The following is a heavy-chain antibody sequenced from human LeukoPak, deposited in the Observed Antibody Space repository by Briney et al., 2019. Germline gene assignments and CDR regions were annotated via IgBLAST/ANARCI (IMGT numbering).Heavy chain of an antibody. V-gene: IGHV3-7*03. CDR3: ARGRYSGTIYYFDY. J-gene: IGHJ4*02. Sequence: GGSLRLSCAASGFTFSTSWMSWVRQVPGKGLEWVANIKKDGSETYYVDSVKGRFTISRDNAKISLYLQMNSLRAEDTAMYYCARGRYSGTIYYFDYWGLGTLVTVSS. CDR1: GFTFSTSW. CDR2: IKKDGSET. D-gene: IGHD5-12*01.